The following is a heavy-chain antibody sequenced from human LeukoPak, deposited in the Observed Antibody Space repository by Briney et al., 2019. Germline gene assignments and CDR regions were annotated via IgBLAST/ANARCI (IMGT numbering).Heavy chain of an antibody. J-gene: IGHJ4*02. D-gene: IGHD3-16*01. CDR2: LSFDGSVE. CDR1: GFIFSNYA. Sequence: GKALRLSCAASGFIFSNYAMHWVRQAPGKGLEWVATLSFDGSVEYYADSVKGRCTISRDNSKDTLSLQMNTLRIDDTALYYCAKDLGLGVVAGGPGAIDHWGQGTLVTVSS. V-gene: IGHV3-30*18. CDR3: AKDLGLGVVAGGPGAIDH.